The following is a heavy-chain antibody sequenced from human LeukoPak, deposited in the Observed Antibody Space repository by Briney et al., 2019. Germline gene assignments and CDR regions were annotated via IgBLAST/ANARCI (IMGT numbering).Heavy chain of an antibody. J-gene: IGHJ4*02. Sequence: HPGGSLRLSCAASGFTFSSYSMNWVRQAPGKGLEWVSAISGSGGSTYYADSVKGRFTISRDNSKNTLYLQMNSLRAEDTAVYYCAKDRTNYGDYAYYFDYWGQGTLVTVSS. CDR2: ISGSGGST. CDR1: GFTFSSYS. V-gene: IGHV3-23*01. D-gene: IGHD4-17*01. CDR3: AKDRTNYGDYAYYFDY.